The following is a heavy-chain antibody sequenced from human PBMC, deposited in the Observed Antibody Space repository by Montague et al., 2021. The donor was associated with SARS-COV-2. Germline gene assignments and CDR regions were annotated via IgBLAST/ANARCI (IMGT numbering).Heavy chain of an antibody. Sequence: SLRLSCAASGFTFSSYRMNWVRQAPGKGLEWVSSISSSSSYIYYADSVKGRFTISRDSAKNSLYLQMNSLRAEDTAVYYCARDAHYDILTGYFGYWGQGTLVTVSS. CDR3: ARDAHYDILTGYFGY. V-gene: IGHV3-21*01. J-gene: IGHJ4*02. D-gene: IGHD3-9*01. CDR2: ISSSSSYI. CDR1: GFTFSSYR.